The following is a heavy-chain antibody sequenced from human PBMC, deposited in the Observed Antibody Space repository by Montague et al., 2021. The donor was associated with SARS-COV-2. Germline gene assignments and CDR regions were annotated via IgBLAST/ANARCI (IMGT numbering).Heavy chain of an antibody. CDR2: ISWNSGSI. J-gene: IGHJ4*02. Sequence: SLRLSCEAYGFTFDDSAMHWVRQAPGKGPEWASGISWNSGSIGYXDSXKGRFTISRDNAKNSLYLQMNSLRAEDTALYYCARAHYYDSSGYDNWGQGTLVTVSS. CDR1: GFTFDDSA. CDR3: ARAHYYDSSGYDN. V-gene: IGHV3-9*01. D-gene: IGHD3-22*01.